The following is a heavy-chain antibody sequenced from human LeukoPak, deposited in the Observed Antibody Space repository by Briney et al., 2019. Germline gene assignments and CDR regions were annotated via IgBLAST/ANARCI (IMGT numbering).Heavy chain of an antibody. CDR1: GGTFSSYA. CDR3: ARDPITGYCSGGSCYSGSLG. J-gene: IGHJ4*02. CDR2: IIPIFGTA. V-gene: IGHV1-69*01. D-gene: IGHD2-15*01. Sequence: ASVNVSYKASGGTFSSYAISWVRQAPGQGLEWMGGIIPIFGTANYAQKFQGRVTITADESTSTAYMELSSLRSEDTAVYYCARDPITGYCSGGSCYSGSLGWGQGTLVTVSS.